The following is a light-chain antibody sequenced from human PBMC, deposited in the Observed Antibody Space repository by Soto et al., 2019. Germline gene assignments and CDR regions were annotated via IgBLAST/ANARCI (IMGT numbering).Light chain of an antibody. J-gene: IGLJ1*01. CDR3: SSYTSSSTLDV. CDR1: SSDVGGYNY. Sequence: QSVLTQPASVSGSPGQSITISCTGTSSDVGGYNYVSWYQQHPGKAPKLMIYDVSNRPSGVSNRFSGSTSGNTASLTISGLQAEVEADYYCSSYTSSSTLDVFGTGTKVTVL. CDR2: DVS. V-gene: IGLV2-14*01.